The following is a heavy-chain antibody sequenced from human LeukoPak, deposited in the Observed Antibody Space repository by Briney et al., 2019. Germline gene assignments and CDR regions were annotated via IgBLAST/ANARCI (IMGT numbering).Heavy chain of an antibody. D-gene: IGHD5-12*01. CDR3: AREEMATVDY. CDR1: GFTFSSYW. CDR2: MNSDGSST. J-gene: IGHJ4*02. Sequence: GGSLRLSCAASGFTFSSYWMHWVRQAPGKGLVWVSRMNSDGSSTSYADSVKGRFTISRDNAKNTLYLQMNSLRAEDTAVYYCAREEMATVDYWGQGTLVTVSS. V-gene: IGHV3-74*01.